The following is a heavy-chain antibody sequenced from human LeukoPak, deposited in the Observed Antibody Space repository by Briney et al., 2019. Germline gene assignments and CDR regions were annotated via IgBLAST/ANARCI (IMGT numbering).Heavy chain of an antibody. CDR3: AKDHGIVGASDAFDI. Sequence: PGGSLRLSCAASGFTFSSYWMSWVRQAPGKGLEWVANIKQDGSEKYYVDSVKGRFTISRDNSKNTLYLQMNSLRAEDTAVYYCAKDHGIVGASDAFDIWGQGTMVTVSS. CDR2: IKQDGSEK. CDR1: GFTFSSYW. V-gene: IGHV3-7*01. D-gene: IGHD1-26*01. J-gene: IGHJ3*02.